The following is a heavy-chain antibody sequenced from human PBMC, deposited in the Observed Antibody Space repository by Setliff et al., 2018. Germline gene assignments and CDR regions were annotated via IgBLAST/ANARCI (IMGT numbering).Heavy chain of an antibody. CDR2: IMPILGIA. CDR1: GGTFSSYA. CDR3: ARSSLLSEQQSDAFDI. V-gene: IGHV1-69*10. Sequence: GASVKVSCKASGGTFSSYAISWVRQAPGQGLEWMGGIMPILGIANYAQKFKGRVTITADESTSTAYMELSSLRSEDTAVYYCARSSLLSEQQSDAFDIWGQGTMVTVSS. D-gene: IGHD6-13*01. J-gene: IGHJ3*02.